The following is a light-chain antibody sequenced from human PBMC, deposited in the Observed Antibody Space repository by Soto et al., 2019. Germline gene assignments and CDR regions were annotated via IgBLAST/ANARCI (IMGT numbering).Light chain of an antibody. CDR3: AAWDDSLEVV. V-gene: IGLV1-44*01. CDR1: TSNIGTNT. Sequence: QSVLTQPPSASGTPGQRVTISCSGSTSNIGTNTVNWYQQVPGTAPKLLLYSNNQRPSGVPDRFSGSKSGTSASLAISGLQSEDGADYYCAAWDDSLEVVFGGGTKLTVL. J-gene: IGLJ2*01. CDR2: SNN.